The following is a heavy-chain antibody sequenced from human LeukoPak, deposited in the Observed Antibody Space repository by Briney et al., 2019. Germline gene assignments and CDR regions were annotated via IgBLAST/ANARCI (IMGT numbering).Heavy chain of an antibody. D-gene: IGHD6-6*01. Sequence: SETLSLTRAVSGGSISSYYWSWSRQPAGQGLGWIGYIYYSGSTNYNPSLKSRVTISVDTSKNQFSLKLSSVTAADTAVYYCARADSSSSGGFFDYWGQGTLVTVSS. J-gene: IGHJ4*02. CDR3: ARADSSSSGGFFDY. V-gene: IGHV4-59*01. CDR1: GGSISSYY. CDR2: IYYSGST.